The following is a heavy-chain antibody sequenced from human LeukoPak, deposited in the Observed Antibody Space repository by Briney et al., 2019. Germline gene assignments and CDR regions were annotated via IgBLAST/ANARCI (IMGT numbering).Heavy chain of an antibody. V-gene: IGHV1-46*01. CDR1: GYTFTSYY. CDR2: INPSGGST. CDR3: ARERGTVTTSFDY. Sequence: ASVKVSCKASGYTFTSYYMHWVRQAPGQGLEWMGIINPSGGSTSYAQKFQGRVTMTRDTSTSTAYMELSSLRSEDTAAYYCARERGTVTTSFDYWGQGTLVTVSS. D-gene: IGHD4-11*01. J-gene: IGHJ4*02.